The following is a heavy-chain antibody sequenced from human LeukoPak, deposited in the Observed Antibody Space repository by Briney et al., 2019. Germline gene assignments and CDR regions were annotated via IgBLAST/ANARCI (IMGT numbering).Heavy chain of an antibody. CDR2: IYHSGST. CDR3: ARDEGSSGSFDY. D-gene: IGHD3-22*01. V-gene: IGHV4-61*09. Sequence: PSQTLSLTCTVSGGSISSGSYYWSWIRQPAGKGLEWIGEIYHSGSTNYNPSLKSRVTISVDKSKNQFSLKLSSVTAADTAVYYCARDEGSSGSFDYWGQGTLVTVSS. CDR1: GGSISSGSYY. J-gene: IGHJ4*02.